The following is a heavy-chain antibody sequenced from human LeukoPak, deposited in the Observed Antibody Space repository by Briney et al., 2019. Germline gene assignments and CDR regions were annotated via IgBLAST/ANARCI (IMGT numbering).Heavy chain of an antibody. D-gene: IGHD2/OR15-2a*01. V-gene: IGHV3-74*03. CDR2: ISPDGSSA. J-gene: IGHJ4*02. CDR1: GFSFSSYW. Sequence: GGSLRISCAASGFSFSSYWMHWVRQAPGKGLVWVARISPDGSSALSADSVRGRFTISRDNADNTLYLQLNSLRAEDTAVYYCARVSFCPRCHFDYWGQGTLVTVSS. CDR3: ARVSFCPRCHFDY.